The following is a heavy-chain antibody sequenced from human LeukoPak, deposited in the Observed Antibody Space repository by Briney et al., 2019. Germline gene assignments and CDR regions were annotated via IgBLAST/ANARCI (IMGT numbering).Heavy chain of an antibody. CDR1: GGSISSGGYS. J-gene: IGHJ3*02. D-gene: IGHD4-17*01. CDR3: ARAAVTMGNDAFDI. V-gene: IGHV4-30-2*01. CDR2: IYHSGST. Sequence: SQTLSLTCAVSGGSISSGGYSWSWIRQPPGKGLEWIGYIYHSGSTYYNPSLKSRVTISVDRSKNQFSLKLSSVTAADMAVYYCARAAVTMGNDAFDIWGQGTMVTVSS.